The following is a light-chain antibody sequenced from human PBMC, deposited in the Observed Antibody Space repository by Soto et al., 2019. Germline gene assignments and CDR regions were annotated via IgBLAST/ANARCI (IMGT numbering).Light chain of an antibody. CDR3: QQFSSYPLT. CDR2: DAS. Sequence: EFGLTQSPGTLSLSPGERATLSCRASQTVRNNSLAWYQQKPGQAPRLLIYDASSRATGIPDRFSGGGSGTDFTLTISRLEPEDFAVYYCQQFSSYPLTFGGGTKVEIK. V-gene: IGKV3-20*01. CDR1: QTVRNNS. J-gene: IGKJ4*01.